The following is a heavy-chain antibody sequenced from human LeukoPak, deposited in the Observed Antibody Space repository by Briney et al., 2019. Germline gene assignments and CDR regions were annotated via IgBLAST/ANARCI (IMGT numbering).Heavy chain of an antibody. CDR1: GFTFSIYS. Sequence: PGGSLRLSCAASGFTFSIYSMNWVRQAPGKGLEWVSSITSTSSYIFYAESVKGRFTISRDNAKNSLYLQMNSLRAEDTAVYYCAKDHKGLVRSYYFDYWGQGTLVTVSS. CDR3: AKDHKGLVRSYYFDY. CDR2: ITSTSSYI. D-gene: IGHD3-16*01. V-gene: IGHV3-21*04. J-gene: IGHJ4*02.